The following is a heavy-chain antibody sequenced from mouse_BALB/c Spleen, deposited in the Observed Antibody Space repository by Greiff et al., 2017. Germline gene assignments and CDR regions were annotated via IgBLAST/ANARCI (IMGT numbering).Heavy chain of an antibody. CDR1: RFTFSSYA. CDR2: ISSGGSYT. J-gene: IGHJ3*01. D-gene: IGHD2-14*01. Sequence: DVHLVESGGGLVKPGGSLKLSCAASRFTFSSYAMSWVRQSPEKRLEWVAEISSGGSYTYYPDTVTGRFTISRDNAKNTLYLEMSSLRSEDTAMYYCATYYRYEVPAYWGQGTLVTVSA. CDR3: ATYYRYEVPAY. V-gene: IGHV5-9-4*01.